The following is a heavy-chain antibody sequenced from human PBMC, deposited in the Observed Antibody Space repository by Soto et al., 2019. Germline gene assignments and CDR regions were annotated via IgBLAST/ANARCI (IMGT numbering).Heavy chain of an antibody. CDR1: GGSISSHY. V-gene: IGHV4-4*09. Sequence: QVQLQESGPGLVKSSGTLSLTCTVSGGSISSHYWSWIRQPPGRGLQWIGNIFSTGSTNYNPSLESRGTMSVATSKNQFSLRLSSVTAADTAVYYCARTTSYRSPANYHYFYMDVWGKGTTVTVSS. J-gene: IGHJ6*03. CDR3: ARTTSYRSPANYHYFYMDV. D-gene: IGHD2-2*01. CDR2: IFSTGST.